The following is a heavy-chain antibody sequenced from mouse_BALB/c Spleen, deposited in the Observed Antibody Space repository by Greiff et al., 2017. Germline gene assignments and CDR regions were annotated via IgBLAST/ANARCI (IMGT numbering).Heavy chain of an antibody. CDR1: GYTFTEYT. Sequence: EVKVVESGPELVKPGASVKISCKTSGYTFTEYTMHWVKQSHGKSLEWIGGINPNNGGTSYNQKFKGKATLTVDKSSSTAYMELRSLTSEDSAVYYCARGDGNYGAMDYWGQGTSVTVSS. J-gene: IGHJ4*01. V-gene: IGHV1-18*01. CDR3: ARGDGNYGAMDY. CDR2: INPNNGGT. D-gene: IGHD2-1*01.